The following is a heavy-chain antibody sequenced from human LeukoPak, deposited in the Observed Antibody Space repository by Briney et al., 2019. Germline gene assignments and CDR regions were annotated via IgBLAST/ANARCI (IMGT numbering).Heavy chain of an antibody. V-gene: IGHV4-38-2*01. CDR2: IYHSGST. CDR1: GYSISSGYY. D-gene: IGHD3-10*01. Sequence: SETLSLTCAVSGYSISSGYYWGWIRQPPGKGLEWIGSIYHSGSTYYNPSLKSRVTLSVDTSKNQFSLKLSSVTAADTAVYYCARAGLSMVRGVIIDYWGQGTLVTVSS. CDR3: ARAGLSMVRGVIIDY. J-gene: IGHJ4*02.